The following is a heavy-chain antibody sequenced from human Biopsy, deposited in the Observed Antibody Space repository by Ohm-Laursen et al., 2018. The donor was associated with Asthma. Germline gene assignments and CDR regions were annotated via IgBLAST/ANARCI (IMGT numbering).Heavy chain of an antibody. CDR1: GFTFSSYG. CDR3: ARGGLGYCSSTSCYQNYYYGMDV. D-gene: IGHD2-2*01. Sequence: SLRLSCTASGFTFSSYGMHWVRQAPGKGLEWVAVIWYDGSNKYYADSVKGRFTISRDNSKNTLCLQMNSLRAEDTAVYYCARGGLGYCSSTSCYQNYYYGMDVWGQGTTVTVSS. CDR2: IWYDGSNK. J-gene: IGHJ6*02. V-gene: IGHV3-33*01.